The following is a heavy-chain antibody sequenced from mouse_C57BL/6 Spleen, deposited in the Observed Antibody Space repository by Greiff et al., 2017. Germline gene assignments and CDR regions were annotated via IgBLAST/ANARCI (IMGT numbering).Heavy chain of an antibody. CDR1: GYSIPSDY. J-gene: IGHJ4*01. CDR2: ISYSGST. V-gene: IGHV3-8*01. Sequence: EVQGVESGPGLAKPSQTLSLTCSVTGYSIPSDYWNWIRKFPGNKLEYMGYISYSGSTYYNTSLKRRFSITRDTSKNQDYLQLNSVTTDNTATYYCTRERFAYAMDYWGQGTSVTVSS. CDR3: TRERFAYAMDY.